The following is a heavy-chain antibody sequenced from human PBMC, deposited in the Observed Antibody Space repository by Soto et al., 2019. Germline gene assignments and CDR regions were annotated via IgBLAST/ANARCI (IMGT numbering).Heavy chain of an antibody. CDR1: GGSFSGYY. CDR2: INHSGST. V-gene: IGHV4-34*01. J-gene: IGHJ4*02. Sequence: QVQLQQWGAGLLKPSETLSLTCAVYGGSFSGYYWTWIRQPPGTGLEWIGEINHSGSTNYNPSLKSRVTISVDTSKNQFSLKLTSVTAADTAVYYCARDKIPGLFDYWCEGTRVTVSS. CDR3: ARDKIPGLFDY. D-gene: IGHD2-21*01.